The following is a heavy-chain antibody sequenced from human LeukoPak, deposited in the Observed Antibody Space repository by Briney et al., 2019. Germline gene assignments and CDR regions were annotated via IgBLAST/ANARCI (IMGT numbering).Heavy chain of an antibody. CDR1: GFTIGDYL. CDR3: NRDSLGIRTFDI. D-gene: IGHD7-27*01. CDR2: IRRRASGGTT. Sequence: PGRSLRLSCTASGFTIGDYLMSWFRQAPGKGLELVGFIRRRASGGTTEYAASVKGRFTISRDDSKSIAYLEMNSLKTEDTAVYYCNRDSLGIRTFDIWGQGTMVTVSS. V-gene: IGHV3-49*03. J-gene: IGHJ3*02.